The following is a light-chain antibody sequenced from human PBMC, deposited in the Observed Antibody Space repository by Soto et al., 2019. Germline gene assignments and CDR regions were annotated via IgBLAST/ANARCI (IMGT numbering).Light chain of an antibody. CDR2: AAS. Sequence: EILLTQSPGTLSLSPGERATLSCRASQSVSSSYLAWYQQRPGQAPRLLIYAASNRATGIPDRFSGSGSGTDFTLTISRLEPEDFAVYYCQQYGRSPYTFGQGTKVEVK. CDR3: QQYGRSPYT. CDR1: QSVSSSY. V-gene: IGKV3-20*01. J-gene: IGKJ2*01.